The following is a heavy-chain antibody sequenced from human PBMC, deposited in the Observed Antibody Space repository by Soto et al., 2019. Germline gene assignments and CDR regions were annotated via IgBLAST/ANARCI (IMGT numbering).Heavy chain of an antibody. D-gene: IGHD1-26*01. CDR2: IYHSGHT. CDR1: GGSITNNNW. CDR3: ASIAYSASGFDY. Sequence: QVQLQESGPGLVKPSGTLSLTCNVSGGSITNNNWWSWFRQSPGKGLEWIGAIYHSGHTNFNPSLKSRATLSLDYSENQFSLKLTSATAADTAIYYCASIAYSASGFDYWGQGTLVTVSS. V-gene: IGHV4-4*02. J-gene: IGHJ4*02.